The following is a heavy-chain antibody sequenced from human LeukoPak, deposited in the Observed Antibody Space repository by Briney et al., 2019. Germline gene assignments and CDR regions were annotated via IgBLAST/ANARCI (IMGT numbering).Heavy chain of an antibody. CDR3: ARVRTFDVTMVRGVIYNWFDP. CDR1: GGSISSYY. V-gene: IGHV4-59*01. CDR2: IYYSGST. D-gene: IGHD3-10*01. Sequence: SETLSLTCTVSGGSISSYYWSWIRQPPGKGLEWIGYIYYSGSTNYNPSLKSRVTISVDTSKNQFSLKLSSVTAADTAVYYCARVRTFDVTMVRGVIYNWFDPWGQGTLVTVSS. J-gene: IGHJ5*02.